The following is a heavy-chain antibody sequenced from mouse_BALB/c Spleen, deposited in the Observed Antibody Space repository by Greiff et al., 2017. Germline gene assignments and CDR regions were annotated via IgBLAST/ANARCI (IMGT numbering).Heavy chain of an antibody. D-gene: IGHD2-1*01. V-gene: IGHV1-5*01. CDR3: TRGGIYYGNYDY. CDR1: GYTFTSYW. J-gene: IGHJ2*01. Sequence: EVQLQQSGTVLARPGASVKMSCKASGYTFTSYWMHWVKQRPGQGLEWIGAIYPGNSDTSYNQKFKGKAKLTAVTSTSTAYMELSSLTNEDSAVYYCTRGGIYYGNYDYWGQGTTLTVSS. CDR2: IYPGNSDT.